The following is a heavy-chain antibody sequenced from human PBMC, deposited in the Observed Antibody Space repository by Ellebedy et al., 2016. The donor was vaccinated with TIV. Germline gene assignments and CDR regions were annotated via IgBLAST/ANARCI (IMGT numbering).Heavy chain of an antibody. CDR1: GFTFSSYA. V-gene: IGHV3-23*01. CDR3: VKDLTYRGSIFDY. J-gene: IGHJ4*02. CDR2: ISGSGGST. D-gene: IGHD3-16*01. Sequence: GESLKISCAASGFTFSSYAMSWVRQAPGKGLEWVSAISGSGGSTYYADSVKGRFTISRDNSKNTLYLQMSSLRAEDTAVYYCVKDLTYRGSIFDYWGQGTLVTVSS.